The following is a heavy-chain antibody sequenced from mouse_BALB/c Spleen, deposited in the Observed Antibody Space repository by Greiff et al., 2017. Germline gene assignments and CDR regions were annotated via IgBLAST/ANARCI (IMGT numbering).Heavy chain of an antibody. Sequence: VQLQQSGPGLVQPSQSLSITCTVSGFSLTSYGVHWVRQSPGKGLEWLGVIWSGGSTDYNAAFISRLSISKDNSKSQVFFKMNSLQADDTAIYYCARNPFTTARAMDYWGQGTSVTVSS. V-gene: IGHV2-4-1*01. CDR1: GFSLTSYG. J-gene: IGHJ4*01. CDR3: ARNPFTTARAMDY. D-gene: IGHD1-2*01. CDR2: IWSGGST.